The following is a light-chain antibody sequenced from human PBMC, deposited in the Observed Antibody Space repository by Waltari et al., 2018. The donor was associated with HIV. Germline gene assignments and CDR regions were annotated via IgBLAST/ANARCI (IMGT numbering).Light chain of an antibody. CDR3: AAWDGSLGVFV. CDR2: SNN. J-gene: IGLJ1*01. V-gene: IGLV1-44*01. Sequence: QSVLTQPPSVSGTPGQRVIISCSGSSSNIGRFTVNFYQQLPGAAPKLFIYSNNQRPSGVPDRFSGSRSGTSASLAINGLQSEDEADYYCAAWDGSLGVFVFGPGTKVTVL. CDR1: SSNIGRFT.